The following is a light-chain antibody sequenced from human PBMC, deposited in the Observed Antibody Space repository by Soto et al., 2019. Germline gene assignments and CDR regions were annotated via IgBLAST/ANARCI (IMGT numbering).Light chain of an antibody. CDR3: AVWDDSLNGVV. CDR1: SSNIGSNP. V-gene: IGLV1-44*01. J-gene: IGLJ2*01. Sequence: QSVLTQPPSASGTPGQRVTISCSGSSSNIGSNPVNWYQQLTGTAPKLLIYSNNQWPSGVPDRFSGSKSGTSASLAISGLQSEDEADYYCAVWDDSLNGVVFGGGTKVTVL. CDR2: SNN.